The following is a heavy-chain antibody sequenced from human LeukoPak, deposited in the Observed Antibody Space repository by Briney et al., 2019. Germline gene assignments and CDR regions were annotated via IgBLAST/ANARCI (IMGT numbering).Heavy chain of an antibody. CDR1: GGSISSGSYY. V-gene: IGHV4-61*10. J-gene: IGHJ5*02. CDR3: AKAVFSYDSSAFFFNP. D-gene: IGHD3-22*01. CDR2: IYYSGST. Sequence: SETLSLTCTVSGGSISSGSYYWSWIRQPAGKGLEWIGYIYYSGSTNYNPSVKSRITMSVDISKNHFSLKLSSVTAADTAVYYCAKAVFSYDSSAFFFNPWGQGTLVTVSS.